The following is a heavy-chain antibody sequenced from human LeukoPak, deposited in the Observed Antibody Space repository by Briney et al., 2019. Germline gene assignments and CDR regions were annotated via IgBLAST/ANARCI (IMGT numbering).Heavy chain of an antibody. D-gene: IGHD4-17*01. Sequence: SQTLSLTCTVSGGSISSGSYYWSWIRQPAGKGLEWIGRIYISGSTNYNPSLKSRVTISVDTSKNQFSLKLSSVTAADTAMYYCARDKGATVTTPDAFDIWAKGQWSPSLQ. CDR3: ARDKGATVTTPDAFDI. J-gene: IGHJ3*02. CDR1: GGSISSGSYY. V-gene: IGHV4-61*02. CDR2: IYISGST.